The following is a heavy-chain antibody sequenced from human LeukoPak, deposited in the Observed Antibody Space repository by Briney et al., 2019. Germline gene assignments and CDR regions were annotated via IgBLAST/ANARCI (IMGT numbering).Heavy chain of an antibody. V-gene: IGHV4-39*01. CDR2: IYYSGST. D-gene: IGHD2-2*01. CDR3: ARRDVVVPTAIDY. Sequence: PSETLSLTCTVSGASISSSTDCWGWIRQPPGKGLEWIANIYYSGSTYYNPSLKSRVTISVDTSKNQFSLKLRSVTAADTAVYYCARRDVVVPTAIDYWGQGTLVTVSS. J-gene: IGHJ4*02. CDR1: GASISSSTDC.